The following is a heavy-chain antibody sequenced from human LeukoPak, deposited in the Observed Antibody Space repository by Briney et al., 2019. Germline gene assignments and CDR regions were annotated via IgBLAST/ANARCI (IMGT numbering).Heavy chain of an antibody. CDR2: IYYSGST. V-gene: IGHV4-59*12. J-gene: IGHJ6*03. CDR1: GGSISSYY. Sequence: SETLSLTCTVSGGSISSYYWSWIRQPPGKGLEWIGYIYYSGSTDCNPSLKSRVTISVDTSKNQFSLKLGSVTAADTAVYYCARARYDLDEYYYYYMDVWGKGTTVAVSS. CDR3: ARARYDLDEYYYYYMDV. D-gene: IGHD5-12*01.